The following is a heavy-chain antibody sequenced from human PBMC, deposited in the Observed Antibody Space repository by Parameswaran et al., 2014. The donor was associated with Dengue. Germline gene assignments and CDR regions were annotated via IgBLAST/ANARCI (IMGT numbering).Heavy chain of an antibody. Sequence: PGKGLEWIGYIYYSGSTYYNPSLKSRVTISVDTSKNQFSLKLSSVTAADTAVYYCARHLVHGHFDYWGQGTLVTVSS. D-gene: IGHD6-6*01. J-gene: IGHJ4*02. CDR3: ARHLVHGHFDY. V-gene: IGHV4-39*01. CDR2: IYYSGST.